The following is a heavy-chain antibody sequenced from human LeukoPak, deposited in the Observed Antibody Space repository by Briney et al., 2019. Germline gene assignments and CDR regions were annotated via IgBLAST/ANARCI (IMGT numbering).Heavy chain of an antibody. CDR2: IYHSGST. J-gene: IGHJ4*02. CDR1: GGSISSSNW. V-gene: IGHV4-4*02. Sequence: PSETLSLTCAVSGGSISSSNWWSWVRQPPGKGLEWIGEIYHSGSTNYNPSLKSRVTISVDKSKNQFSLKLSSVTAADTAVYYCASGYCSSTSCYADYWGQGTLVTVSS. CDR3: ASGYCSSTSCYADY. D-gene: IGHD2-2*03.